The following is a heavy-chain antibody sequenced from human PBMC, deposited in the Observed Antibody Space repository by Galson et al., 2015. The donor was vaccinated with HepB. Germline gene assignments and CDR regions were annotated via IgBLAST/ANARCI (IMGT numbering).Heavy chain of an antibody. CDR2: IYWNGDK. CDR1: GFSLSTGGVA. J-gene: IGHJ3*02. D-gene: IGHD2-2*02. CDR3: ARRRYCSSAACYKNAFDI. V-gene: IGHV2-5*01. Sequence: PALVKPTQTLTLTCTFSGFSLSTGGVAVGWIRQPPGKALEWLAMIYWNGDKYYSPFLKRRLTTTADTSTNQEVLTMTNMDPADTGTYYCARRRYCSSAACYKNAFDIWGQGTMVTVSS.